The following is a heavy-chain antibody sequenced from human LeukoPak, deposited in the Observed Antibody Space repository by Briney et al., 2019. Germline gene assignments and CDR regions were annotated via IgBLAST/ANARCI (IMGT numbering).Heavy chain of an antibody. CDR1: GYTFTSYY. CDR2: INPSGGST. D-gene: IGHD6-13*01. CDR3: AREGGPLPGSSSSLNY. Sequence: ASVKVSCKASGYTFTSYYMHWVRQAPGQGLEWMGIINPSGGSTSYAQKFQGRVTMTRDTSTSTVYMELSSLRSEDTAVYYCAREGGPLPGSSSSLNYWGQGTLVTVSS. V-gene: IGHV1-46*01. J-gene: IGHJ4*02.